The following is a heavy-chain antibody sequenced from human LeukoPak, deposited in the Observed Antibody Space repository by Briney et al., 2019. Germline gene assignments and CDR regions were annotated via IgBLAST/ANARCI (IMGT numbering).Heavy chain of an antibody. J-gene: IGHJ4*02. Sequence: GGSLRLSCAASGFTFSDYYMSWIRQAPGKGLEWVSYISSSGSAIYYADSVKGRFTISRDNAKNSLYLQMSSLRVEDTAVYYCARDPRGMTALVDYFDYWGQGTLVTVSS. CDR3: ARDPRGMTALVDYFDY. V-gene: IGHV3-11*01. CDR2: ISSSGSAI. CDR1: GFTFSDYY. D-gene: IGHD5-18*01.